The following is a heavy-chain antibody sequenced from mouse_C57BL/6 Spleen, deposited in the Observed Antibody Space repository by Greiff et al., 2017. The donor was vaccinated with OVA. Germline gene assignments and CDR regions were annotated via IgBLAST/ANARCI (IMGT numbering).Heavy chain of an antibody. V-gene: IGHV5-4*03. CDR3: ARGVYYGSSPFDY. J-gene: IGHJ2*01. CDR2: ISDGGSYT. D-gene: IGHD1-1*01. Sequence: DVKLVESGGGLVKPGGSLKLSCAASGFTFSSYAMSWVRQTPEKRLEWVATISDGGSYTYYPDNVKGRFTISRDNAKNNLYLQMSHLKSEDTAMYYCARGVYYGSSPFDYWGQGTTLTVSS. CDR1: GFTFSSYA.